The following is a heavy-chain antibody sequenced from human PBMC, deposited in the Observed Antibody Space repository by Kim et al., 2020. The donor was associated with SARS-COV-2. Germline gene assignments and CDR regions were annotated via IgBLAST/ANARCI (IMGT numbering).Heavy chain of an antibody. CDR2: IWYDGSNK. D-gene: IGHD3-3*01. CDR3: ASTRCADPEYYDFWSGTRCYGMDV. J-gene: IGHJ6*02. Sequence: GGSLRLSCAASGFTFSSYGMHWVRQAPGKGLEWVAVIWYDGSNKYYADSVKGRFTISRDNSKNTLYLQMNSLRAEDTAVYYCASTRCADPEYYDFWSGTRCYGMDVWGQGTTVTVSS. CDR1: GFTFSSYG. V-gene: IGHV3-33*01.